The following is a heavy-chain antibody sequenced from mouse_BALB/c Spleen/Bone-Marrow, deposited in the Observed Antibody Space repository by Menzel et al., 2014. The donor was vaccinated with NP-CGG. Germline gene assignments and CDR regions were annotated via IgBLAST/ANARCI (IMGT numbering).Heavy chain of an antibody. CDR1: GFSFSNCG. CDR2: ISGAGRYT. J-gene: IGHJ3*01. V-gene: IGHV5-9-2*01. CDR3: TRRAYYDQTEVSFEC. D-gene: IGHD2-10*01. Sequence: DVQLVESGGGLVKSGGSLILSCAASGFSFSNCGMSWLRLASEKRLEWVATISGAGRYTFSSDSVKGRSTISRANAKNNLYLQLSSLRSEDTAVYYWTRRAYYDQTEVSFECRGQGTRGTVST.